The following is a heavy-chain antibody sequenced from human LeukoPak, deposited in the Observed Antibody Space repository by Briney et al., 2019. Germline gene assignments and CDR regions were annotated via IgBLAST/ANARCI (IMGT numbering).Heavy chain of an antibody. CDR2: IFHSGST. Sequence: SETLSLTCDVSGYSISSGYYCGWFRQPPGKGLEWIATIFHSGSTYYNPSLQSRVTMSVDTSKNQCYLKLSSVTATDTAVYYCARLSNAAHAASWGKGAMVTVSS. CDR3: ARLSNAAHAAS. D-gene: IGHD2-15*01. J-gene: IGHJ5*02. V-gene: IGHV4-38-2*01. CDR1: GYSISSGYY.